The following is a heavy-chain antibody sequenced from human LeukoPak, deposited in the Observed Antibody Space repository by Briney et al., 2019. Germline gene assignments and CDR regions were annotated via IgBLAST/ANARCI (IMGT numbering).Heavy chain of an antibody. J-gene: IGHJ4*02. Sequence: ASVKLSCKASGYTFTNYYMHWVRQAPGQGLEWMGLINPTGTSTNYAQKFRGRVTMTRDTSTTTVYMELRSLRSEDTAVYYCAREESGGYFDYWGQGTLVTVSS. V-gene: IGHV1-46*01. D-gene: IGHD2-8*02. CDR3: AREESGGYFDY. CDR2: INPTGTST. CDR1: GYTFTNYY.